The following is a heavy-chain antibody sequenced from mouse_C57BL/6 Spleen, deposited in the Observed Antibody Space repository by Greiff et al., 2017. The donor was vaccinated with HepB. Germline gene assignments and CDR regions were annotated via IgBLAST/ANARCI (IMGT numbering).Heavy chain of an antibody. CDR2: IDPSDSYT. J-gene: IGHJ2*01. Sequence: QVQLQQPGAELVRPGTSVKLSCKASGYTFTSYWMHWVKQRPGQGLEWIGVIDPSDSYTNYNQKFKGKATLTVDTSSSTAYMQLSSLTSEDSAVYYCASQYYGSPWGQGTTLTVSS. D-gene: IGHD1-1*01. V-gene: IGHV1-59*01. CDR3: ASQYYGSP. CDR1: GYTFTSYW.